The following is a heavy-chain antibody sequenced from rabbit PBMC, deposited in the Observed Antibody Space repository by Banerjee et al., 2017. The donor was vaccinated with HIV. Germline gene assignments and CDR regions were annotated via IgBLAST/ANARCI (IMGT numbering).Heavy chain of an antibody. V-gene: IGHV1S40*01. CDR2: INGGDVIT. CDR3: ARWGSGWSLNL. D-gene: IGHD1-1*01. J-gene: IGHJ4*01. CDR1: GFSVSSRYY. Sequence: QSLEESGGDLVKPGASLTLTCTASGFSVSSRYYMCWVRQAPGKGLEWIACINGGDVITYYASWAQGRFTISKTSSTTVTLQMTSLTAADTATYFCARWGSGWSLNLWGPGTLVTVS.